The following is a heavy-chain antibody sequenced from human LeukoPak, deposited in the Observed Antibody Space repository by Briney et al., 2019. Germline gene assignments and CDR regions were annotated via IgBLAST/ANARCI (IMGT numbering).Heavy chain of an antibody. CDR2: IYTSGST. V-gene: IGHV4-4*07. J-gene: IGHJ4*02. CDR1: GGSISSYY. CDR3: ARDVSYYDYVWGSYRQYYFDY. Sequence: SETLSLTCTVSGGSISSYYWSWIRQPAGKGLEWIGRIYTSGSTNYNPSLKSRVTMSVDTSKSQFSLKLSSVTAADTAVYYCARDVSYYDYVWGSYRQYYFDYWGQGTLVTVSS. D-gene: IGHD3-16*02.